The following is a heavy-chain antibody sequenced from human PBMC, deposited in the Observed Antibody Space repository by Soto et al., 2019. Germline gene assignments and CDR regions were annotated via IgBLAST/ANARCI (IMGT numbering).Heavy chain of an antibody. D-gene: IGHD3-10*01. V-gene: IGHV4-31*03. J-gene: IGHJ4*02. CDR1: GGSISSGGYY. Sequence: SETLSLTCTVSGGSISSGGYYWSWIRQHPGKGLEWIGYIYYSGSTYYNPSLKSRVTISVDTSKNQFSLKLSSVTAADTAVYYCAREIYGSGSYYYFDYWGQGTLLTVSS. CDR3: AREIYGSGSYYYFDY. CDR2: IYYSGST.